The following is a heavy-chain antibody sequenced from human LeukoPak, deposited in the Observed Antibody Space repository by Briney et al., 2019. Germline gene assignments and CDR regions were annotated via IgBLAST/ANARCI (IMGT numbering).Heavy chain of an antibody. J-gene: IGHJ4*02. V-gene: IGHV1-18*01. CDR3: ARGGAPRYSYGSLDY. CDR1: GYTFTSYG. D-gene: IGHD5-18*01. CDR2: ISAYNGNT. Sequence: ASVKVSCKASGYTFTSYGISWVRQAPGQGLEWMGWISAYNGNTNYAQKLQGRVTMTTDTSTSTAYMELRSLRSDDTAVYYCARGGAPRYSYGSLDYWGQGTLVTVSS.